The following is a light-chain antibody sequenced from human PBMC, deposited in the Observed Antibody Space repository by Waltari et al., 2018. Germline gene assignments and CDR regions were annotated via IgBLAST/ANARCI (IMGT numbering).Light chain of an antibody. CDR2: TSS. Sequence: DIQMTQSPSSLSASVGDSVTITCRASQSISNVLNWYQQKPGKAPRLLIYTSSTLQGGVPARFNGSGSGTDFTLTISSLLPEDFATYYCQQSYSSLSTFGGGTKVEIK. V-gene: IGKV1-39*01. J-gene: IGKJ4*01. CDR3: QQSYSSLST. CDR1: QSISNV.